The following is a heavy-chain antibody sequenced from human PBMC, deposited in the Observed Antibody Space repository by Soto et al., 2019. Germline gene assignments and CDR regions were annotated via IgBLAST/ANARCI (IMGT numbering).Heavy chain of an antibody. V-gene: IGHV1-3*01. CDR3: AREVIPGGSQLPYITGFAP. CDR2: INAGNGNT. Sequence: GASLKVSCKASGYTFTSYAMHWVRQAPGQRLEWMGWINAGNGNTKYSQKFQGRVTITRDTSASTAYMELSSLRSEDTAVYYCAREVIPGGSQLPYITGFAPGAQGTLATFSS. J-gene: IGHJ5*02. D-gene: IGHD2-2*02. CDR1: GYTFTSYA.